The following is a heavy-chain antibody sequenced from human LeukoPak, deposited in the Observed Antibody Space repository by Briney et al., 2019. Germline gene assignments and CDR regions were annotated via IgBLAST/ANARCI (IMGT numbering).Heavy chain of an antibody. J-gene: IGHJ4*02. V-gene: IGHV4-39*01. Sequence: SETLSLTCTVSGDSIRRDNYYWGWIRQPPGKGLEWIGSIYYSGSTYYNPSLKSRVSISVDPSKSQFSLKLTSVTAADTAVYYCATHPLLDYWGQGSLVTVS. D-gene: IGHD3-16*02. CDR1: GDSIRRDNYY. CDR2: IYYSGST. CDR3: ATHPLLDY.